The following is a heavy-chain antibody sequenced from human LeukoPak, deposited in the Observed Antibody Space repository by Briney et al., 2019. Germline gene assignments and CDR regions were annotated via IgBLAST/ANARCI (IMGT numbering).Heavy chain of an antibody. CDR3: ARDRSGSLTHRTYNWFDP. V-gene: IGHV4-59*01. CDR2: IYYSGST. D-gene: IGHD6-25*01. CDR1: GGSISSYY. J-gene: IGHJ5*02. Sequence: SETLSLTCTVSGGSISSYYWSWIRQPPGKGLEWIGYIYYSGSTNYNPSLKSRVTISVDTSKYQFSLKLSSVTAADTAVYYCARDRSGSLTHRTYNWFDPWGQGTLVTVSS.